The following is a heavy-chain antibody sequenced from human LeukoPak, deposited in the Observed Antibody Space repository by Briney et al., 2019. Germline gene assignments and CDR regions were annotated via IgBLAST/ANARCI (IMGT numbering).Heavy chain of an antibody. CDR1: GFTVSGTY. Sequence: GGSLRLSCAASGFTVSGTYMSWVRQAPGKGLEWVSVIYSGGKTYYADSVKGRFTISRDNSKNTLHLQMNSLRPEDTAIYYCARDPILVRGYFDYWGQGTLVTVSS. CDR3: ARDPILVRGYFDY. V-gene: IGHV3-53*05. J-gene: IGHJ4*02. D-gene: IGHD3-10*01. CDR2: IYSGGKT.